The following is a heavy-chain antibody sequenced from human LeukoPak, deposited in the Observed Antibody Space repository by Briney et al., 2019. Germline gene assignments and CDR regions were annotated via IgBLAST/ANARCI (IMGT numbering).Heavy chain of an antibody. Sequence: RASVKVSCKASGYTFTSYGISWVRQAPGQGLEWMGRIIPILGIANYAQKFQGRVTITADKSTSTAYMELSSLRSEDTAVYYCATDLGYCSSTSCYGHYYYYYMDVWGEGTTVTVSS. CDR1: GYTFTSYG. D-gene: IGHD2-2*01. V-gene: IGHV1-69*04. CDR3: ATDLGYCSSTSCYGHYYYYYMDV. J-gene: IGHJ6*03. CDR2: IIPILGIA.